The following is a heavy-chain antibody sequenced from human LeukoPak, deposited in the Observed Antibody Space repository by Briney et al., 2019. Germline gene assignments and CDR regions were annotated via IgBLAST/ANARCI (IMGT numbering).Heavy chain of an antibody. D-gene: IGHD6-13*01. Sequence: ASVKVSCKASGYTFTSYGISWVRQAPGQGLEWMGWISAYNGNTNYAQKLQGRVTMTTDTSTSTAYMELRSLRSDDTAVYYCAGGIQRGIADGGVNWFDPWGQGTLVTVSS. V-gene: IGHV1-18*01. J-gene: IGHJ5*02. CDR3: AGGIQRGIADGGVNWFDP. CDR1: GYTFTSYG. CDR2: ISAYNGNT.